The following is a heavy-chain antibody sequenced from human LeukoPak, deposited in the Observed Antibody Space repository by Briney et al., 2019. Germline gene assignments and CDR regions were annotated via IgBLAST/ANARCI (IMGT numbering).Heavy chain of an antibody. V-gene: IGHV1-18*01. CDR1: AHVDINYG. CDR3: ARVLEYWSGSYRIDV. J-gene: IGHJ6*01. Sequence: SSVTVSSNTSAHVDINYGISWMSQAPGQGLEWMGWISAYNGNTKYAQKLQGRVTMTTDTSTSTAYMELRSLRSDDTAGYYYARVLEYWSGSYRIDVWGQGTTVTVSS. CDR2: ISAYNGNT. D-gene: IGHD3-3*01.